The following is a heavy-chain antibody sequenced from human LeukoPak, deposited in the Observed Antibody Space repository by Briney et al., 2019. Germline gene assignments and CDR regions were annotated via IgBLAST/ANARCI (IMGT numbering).Heavy chain of an antibody. Sequence: PSETLSLTCTVSGGSISSYYWSWIRQPPGKGLEWIGYIYYSGSTNYNPSLKSRVTISVDTSKNQFSLKLSSVTAADTAVYYCARLGIVVALGAFDIWGQGTMVTVSS. CDR3: ARLGIVVALGAFDI. CDR2: IYYSGST. D-gene: IGHD3-22*01. J-gene: IGHJ3*02. V-gene: IGHV4-59*08. CDR1: GGSISSYY.